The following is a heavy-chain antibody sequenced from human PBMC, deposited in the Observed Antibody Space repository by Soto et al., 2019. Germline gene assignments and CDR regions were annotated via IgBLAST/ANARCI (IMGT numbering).Heavy chain of an antibody. CDR2: FSGSSGNT. D-gene: IGHD1-7*01. J-gene: IGHJ4*02. CDR1: GFSISTYG. Sequence: EVQLLESGGGLAQPGGSLRLSCAASGFSISTYGVTWVRQAPGKGLEWVSGFSGSSGNTYYADSVKGRFTISSDNSKNTVYLQMNSLRAEDTAVYYCARWNCYGDSWGQGTLVTVSS. CDR3: ARWNCYGDS. V-gene: IGHV3-23*01.